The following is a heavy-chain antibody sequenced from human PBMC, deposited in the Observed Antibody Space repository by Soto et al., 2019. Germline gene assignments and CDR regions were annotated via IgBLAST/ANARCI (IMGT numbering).Heavy chain of an antibody. CDR1: GYTFTSYY. J-gene: IGHJ6*02. CDR3: VRQGDYGDYAIAYYYYGMDV. D-gene: IGHD4-17*01. V-gene: IGHV1-46*01. Sequence: ASVKVSCKASGYTFTSYYMHWVRQAPGQGLEWMGIINPSGGSTSYAQKFQGRVTMTRDTSTSTVYMELSSLRSEDTAVYYCVRQGDYGDYAIAYYYYGMDVWGQGTTVTVSS. CDR2: INPSGGST.